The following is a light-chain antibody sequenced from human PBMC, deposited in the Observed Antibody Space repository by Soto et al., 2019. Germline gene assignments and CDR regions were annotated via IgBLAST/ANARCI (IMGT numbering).Light chain of an antibody. Sequence: QSVLTQPPSVSGAPGQRVTISWTGSSSNIGAGYDVHWYQQLPGTAPKLLIYGNSNRPSGVPDRFSGSKSGTSASLAITGLQAEDEADYYCQSYDSSLSGSVLGGGTKLTVL. J-gene: IGLJ2*01. V-gene: IGLV1-40*01. CDR1: SSNIGAGYD. CDR2: GNS. CDR3: QSYDSSLSGSV.